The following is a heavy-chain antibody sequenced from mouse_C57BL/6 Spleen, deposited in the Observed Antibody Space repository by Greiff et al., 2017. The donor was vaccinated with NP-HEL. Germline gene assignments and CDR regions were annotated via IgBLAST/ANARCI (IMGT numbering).Heavy chain of an antibody. D-gene: IGHD1-1*01. CDR1: GYTFTSYW. CDR2: IHPNSGST. CDR3: ARPTVVATDY. J-gene: IGHJ2*01. Sequence: QVQLKQSGAELVKPGASVKLSCKASGYTFTSYWMHWVKQRPGQGLEWIGMIHPNSGSTNYNEKFKSKATLTVDKSSSTAYMQLSSLTSEDSAVYYCARPTVVATDYWGQGTTLTVSS. V-gene: IGHV1-64*01.